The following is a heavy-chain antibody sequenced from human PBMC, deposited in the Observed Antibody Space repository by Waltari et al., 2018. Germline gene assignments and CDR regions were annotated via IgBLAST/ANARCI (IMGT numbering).Heavy chain of an antibody. CDR3: ARDRGLRGGYDS. V-gene: IGHV4-4*02. Sequence: QVQLQESGPGLVKPSGTLSLTCAVYGGPISSGNWWSWVRQPPGKGLEWIGEIYHSGSTNYNPSLKSRLSISLDKSKNQFSLNLSSVTAADTAVYYCARDRGLRGGYDSWGQGTLVTVSS. D-gene: IGHD5-12*01. CDR2: IYHSGST. J-gene: IGHJ5*02. CDR1: GGPISSGNW.